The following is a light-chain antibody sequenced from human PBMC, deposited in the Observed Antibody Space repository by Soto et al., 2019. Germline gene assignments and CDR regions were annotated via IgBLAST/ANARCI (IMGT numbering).Light chain of an antibody. V-gene: IGKV1-5*01. CDR3: QQYENYWT. J-gene: IGKJ1*01. CDR2: DAS. CDR1: QPISSW. Sequence: DIQMTQSPPTLSASVGDRVTITCRASQPISSWLAWYHQKPGKSTKLLIDDASKLESGVPSRFSGSASGTEFNLTISSLQPEDFGIYYCQQYENYWTFDQGTKVDI.